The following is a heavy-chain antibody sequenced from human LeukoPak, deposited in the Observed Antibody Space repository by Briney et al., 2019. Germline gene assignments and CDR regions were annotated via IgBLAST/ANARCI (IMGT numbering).Heavy chain of an antibody. CDR2: IYYSGST. V-gene: IGHV4-59*01. J-gene: IGHJ3*02. D-gene: IGHD6-13*01. CDR1: GGSMSSYY. CDR3: ARVSRQPKAFDI. Sequence: SETLSLTCSVSGGSMSSYYWSWIRQPPGKGLEWIGYIYYSGSTNYNPSLKSRVTISVDTSKNQFSLKLSSMTAADTAVYYCARVSRQPKAFDIWGQGTMVTVSS.